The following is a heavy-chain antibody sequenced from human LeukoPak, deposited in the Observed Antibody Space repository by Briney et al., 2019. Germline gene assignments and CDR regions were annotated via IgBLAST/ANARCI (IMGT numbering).Heavy chain of an antibody. D-gene: IGHD1-26*01. Sequence: ASVKVSCKASGYTFTGYYMHWVRQAPGQGLEWMGWINPNSGGTNYAQKLQGRVTMTTDTSTSTAYMELRSLRSDDTAVYYCARAGSPWELVDYWGQGTLVTVSS. CDR3: ARAGSPWELVDY. J-gene: IGHJ4*02. V-gene: IGHV1-2*02. CDR1: GYTFTGYY. CDR2: INPNSGGT.